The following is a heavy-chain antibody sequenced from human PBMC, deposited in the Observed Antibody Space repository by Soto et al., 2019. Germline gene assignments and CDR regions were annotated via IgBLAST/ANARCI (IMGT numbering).Heavy chain of an antibody. J-gene: IGHJ5*02. V-gene: IGHV4-39*02. CDR3: ANYFMSRHWFDT. D-gene: IGHD6-6*01. Sequence: SETLSLTCTVSGDSISSSNSHWGWTRQPPGKGLEYIGSVYYGGAIFYSGNIYYNPSLKSRVTISVDRSRNVLSLQMNYVTAPDTAVYYCANYFMSRHWFDTWGQGTLATVSS. CDR2: IFYSGNI. CDR1: GDSISSSNSH.